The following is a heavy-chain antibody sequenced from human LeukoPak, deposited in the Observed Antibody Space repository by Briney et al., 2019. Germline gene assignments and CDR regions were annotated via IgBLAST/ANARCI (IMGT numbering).Heavy chain of an antibody. CDR2: IIPILGIA. J-gene: IGHJ3*01. Sequence: GASVKVSCKASGGTFSSYAISWVRQAPGQGLEWRGRIIPILGIANYAQKFQGRVTITADKSTSTAYMELSSLRFEDTAVYFCARARSYFQRAFDLWGQGTLVTVS. D-gene: IGHD2/OR15-2a*01. CDR3: ARARSYFQRAFDL. CDR1: GGTFSSYA. V-gene: IGHV1-69*04.